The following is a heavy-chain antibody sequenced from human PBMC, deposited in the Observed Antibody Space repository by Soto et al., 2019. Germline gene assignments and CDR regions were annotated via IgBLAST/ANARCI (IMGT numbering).Heavy chain of an antibody. J-gene: IGHJ4*02. CDR1: GGSVSSGSYY. D-gene: IGHD5-12*01. CDR2: IYYSGST. Sequence: SETLSLTCTVSGGSVSSGSYYWSWIRQPPGKGLEWIGYIYYSGSTNYNPSLKSRVTISVDTSKNQFSLKLSSVNAADTAVYYCARGLGIVATDTLNYFDYWGQGTLVTVSS. CDR3: ARGLGIVATDTLNYFDY. V-gene: IGHV4-61*01.